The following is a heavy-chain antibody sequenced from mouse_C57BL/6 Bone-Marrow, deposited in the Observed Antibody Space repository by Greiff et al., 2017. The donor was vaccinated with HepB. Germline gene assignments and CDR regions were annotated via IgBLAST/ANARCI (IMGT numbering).Heavy chain of an antibody. J-gene: IGHJ3*01. CDR2: IDPSDSYT. V-gene: IGHV1-59*01. CDR3: ARWYYGSSYVWFAY. CDR1: GYTFTSYW. Sequence: QVQLKQPGAELVRPGTSVKLSCKASGYTFTSYWMHWVKQRPGQGLEWIGVIDPSDSYTNYNQKFKGKATLTVDTSSSTAYMQLSSLTSEDSAVYYCARWYYGSSYVWFAYWGQGTLVTVSA. D-gene: IGHD1-1*01.